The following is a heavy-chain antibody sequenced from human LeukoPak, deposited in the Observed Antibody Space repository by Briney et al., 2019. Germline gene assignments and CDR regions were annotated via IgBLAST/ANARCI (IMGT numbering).Heavy chain of an antibody. V-gene: IGHV3-48*04. Sequence: GSLRLSCAASGFTFSSYSMNWVRPAPGKGVEGVSYISSSSSTIYYADSVKSRFTISRDNAKNSLYLQMNSLRAEDTAVYYCARQMWSRSDHAFDIWGQGTMVTVSS. J-gene: IGHJ3*02. CDR2: ISSSSSTI. CDR3: ARQMWSRSDHAFDI. CDR1: GFTFSSYS. D-gene: IGHD6-19*01.